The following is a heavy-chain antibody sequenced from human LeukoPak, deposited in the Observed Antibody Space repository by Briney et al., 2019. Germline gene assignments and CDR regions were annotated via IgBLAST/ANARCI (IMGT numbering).Heavy chain of an antibody. CDR3: ARHPSLSYCSGGSCWFDP. D-gene: IGHD2-15*01. CDR2: IYYSGNT. V-gene: IGHV4-39*01. J-gene: IGHJ5*02. CDR1: GGSISSSSYY. Sequence: PSETLSLTCIVSGGSISSSSYYWDWIRQAPGEGLEWIGSIYYSGNTYYNPSLKSRVTISVDTSKNQFSLKLSSVTAADTAVYYCARHPSLSYCSGGSCWFDPWGQGTLVTVSS.